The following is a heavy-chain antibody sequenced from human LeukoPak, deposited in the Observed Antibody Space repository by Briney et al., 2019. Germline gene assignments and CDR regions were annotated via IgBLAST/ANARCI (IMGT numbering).Heavy chain of an antibody. CDR1: GFTFSSYS. J-gene: IGHJ4*02. Sequence: GGSLRLSCAASGFTFSSYSMNWVRQAPGKGLEWVSYISSSSSTIYYAGSVKGRFTISRDNAKNSLYLQMNSLRAEDTAVYYCARAYGAKAYWGQGTLVTVSS. V-gene: IGHV3-48*04. CDR3: ARAYGAKAY. D-gene: IGHD3-10*01. CDR2: ISSSSSTI.